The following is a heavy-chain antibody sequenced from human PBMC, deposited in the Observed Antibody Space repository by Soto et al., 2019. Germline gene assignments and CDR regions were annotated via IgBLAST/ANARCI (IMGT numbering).Heavy chain of an antibody. V-gene: IGHV3-23*01. CDR2: IGGGGGVA. D-gene: IGHD3-9*01. J-gene: IGHJ4*02. Sequence: EVQLLESGGTLVQPGGSLRLSCSASGFTFSNYAMSWVRQAPGKGLEWVSGIGGGGGVAYYADSVTGRFTMSRDNSKNTLYLKMDVLRAETPALYFCAKDVVARYDILPASPYLNSGGKGTRAPFSS. CDR3: AKDVVARYDILPASPYLNS. CDR1: GFTFSNYA.